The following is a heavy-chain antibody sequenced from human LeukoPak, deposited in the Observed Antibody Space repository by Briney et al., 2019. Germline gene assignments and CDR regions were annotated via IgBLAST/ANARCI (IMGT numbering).Heavy chain of an antibody. Sequence: SQTLSLTCAISGDSVSSDSAAWNWIRQSPSRGLEWLARTYFRSKWYYDYALAVKGRITINPDTSKNQFSLQLNSVTPEDTAVYYCAREELSITGTTQVIDYWGQGTLVTVSS. CDR3: AREELSITGTTQVIDY. J-gene: IGHJ4*02. D-gene: IGHD1-7*01. CDR2: TYFRSKWYY. V-gene: IGHV6-1*01. CDR1: GDSVSSDSAA.